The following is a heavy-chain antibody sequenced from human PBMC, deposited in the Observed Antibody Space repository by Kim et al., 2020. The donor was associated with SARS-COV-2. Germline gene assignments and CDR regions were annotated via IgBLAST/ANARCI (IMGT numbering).Heavy chain of an antibody. D-gene: IGHD1-26*01. CDR2: IKQDGSEK. Sequence: GGSLRLSCAAPGFTFSSYWMSWVRQAPGKGLEWVANIKQDGSEKYYVDSVKGRFTISRDNAKNLLYLQMNSLRGDDTAVYFCARVWGWSSQFHFDYWGQG. J-gene: IGHJ4*02. CDR3: ARVWGWSSQFHFDY. V-gene: IGHV3-7*04. CDR1: GFTFSSYW.